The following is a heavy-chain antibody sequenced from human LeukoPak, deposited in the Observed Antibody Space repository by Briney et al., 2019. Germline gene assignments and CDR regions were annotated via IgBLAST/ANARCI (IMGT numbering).Heavy chain of an antibody. CDR2: ISAYNGNT. J-gene: IGHJ4*02. Sequence: GASVKVSCKASGYTFPTYGINWVREAPGQGLEWMGWISAYNGNTDYAQKLQGRVTMTTDTSTSTAYMELRSLRSDDTAVYYCAREGVEDIVGATTPLGYWGQGTLVTVSS. CDR3: AREGVEDIVGATTPLGY. D-gene: IGHD1-26*01. CDR1: GYTFPTYG. V-gene: IGHV1-18*01.